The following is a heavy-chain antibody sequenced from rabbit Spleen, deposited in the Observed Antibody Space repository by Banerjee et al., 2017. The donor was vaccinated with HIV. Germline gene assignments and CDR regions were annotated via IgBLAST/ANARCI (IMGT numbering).Heavy chain of an antibody. J-gene: IGHJ4*01. CDR2: ISAGSSGTT. V-gene: IGHV1S40*01. D-gene: IGHD6-1*01. CDR3: AREVLYAAYAGFGDATIYYFDL. Sequence: QSLEESGGGPVKPGASLTLTCKASGFSFSSGYDMCWVRQAPGKGLEWIACISAGSSGTTYYATWAKGRFTISKTSSTTVTLQMTSLTAADTATYFCAREVLYAAYAGFGDATIYYFDLWGQGTLVTVS. CDR1: GFSFSSGYD.